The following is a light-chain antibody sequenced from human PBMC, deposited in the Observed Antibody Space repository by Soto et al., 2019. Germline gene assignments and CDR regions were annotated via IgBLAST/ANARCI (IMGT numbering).Light chain of an antibody. Sequence: DIQMTQSPSTLSGSVGDRVTITCRASQTISIWLAWYQQKPGKAPKLLIYKASTLKSGVPSRFRGSGSGTEFTLTISSLQPDDFATYYCQHYNSYSEAFSQGTKVELK. CDR3: QHYNSYSEA. CDR2: KAS. V-gene: IGKV1-5*03. CDR1: QTISIW. J-gene: IGKJ1*01.